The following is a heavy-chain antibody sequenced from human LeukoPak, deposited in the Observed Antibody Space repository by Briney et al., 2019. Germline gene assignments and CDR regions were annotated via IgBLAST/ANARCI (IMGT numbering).Heavy chain of an antibody. CDR3: ATSSGTYFLY. CDR2: FDPEDGET. D-gene: IGHD1-26*01. Sequence: ASVKVSCKVSGYTLTQLVIHWGRQAPGKGLEWMGGFDPEDGETIYAQKFQDRVTMTEDTSTDTAYMELSSLRSEDTAFYYCATSSGTYFLYWGQGTLVTVS. J-gene: IGHJ4*02. V-gene: IGHV1-24*01. CDR1: GYTLTQLV.